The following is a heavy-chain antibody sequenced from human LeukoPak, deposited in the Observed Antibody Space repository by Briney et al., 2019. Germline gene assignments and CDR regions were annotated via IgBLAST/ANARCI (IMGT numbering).Heavy chain of an antibody. Sequence: SVKVSCKASGGTFSSYAISWVRQAPGQGLEWMGGIIPIFGTANYAQKFQGRVTITADESTSTAYMELSSLGSEDTAVYYCAGGYDFWSGSPYYYYYMDVWGKGTTVTVSS. CDR2: IIPIFGTA. D-gene: IGHD3-3*01. CDR3: AGGYDFWSGSPYYYYYMDV. V-gene: IGHV1-69*13. CDR1: GGTFSSYA. J-gene: IGHJ6*03.